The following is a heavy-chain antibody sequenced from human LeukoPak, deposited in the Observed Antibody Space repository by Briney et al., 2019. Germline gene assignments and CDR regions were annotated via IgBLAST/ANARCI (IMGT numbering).Heavy chain of an antibody. CDR3: ARAIPARRGENWFDS. V-gene: IGHV3-13*01. CDR1: GFTFSTSD. CDR2: IGPNGDT. J-gene: IGHJ5*01. Sequence: GGSLRLSCAASGFTFSTSDMHWVRQATGKGLEWVSAIGPNGDTYYPGSVKGRFTISRENAKNSLYPQMNSLRVGDTAVYYCARAIPARRGENWFDSWGQGTLVTVSS. D-gene: IGHD3-10*01.